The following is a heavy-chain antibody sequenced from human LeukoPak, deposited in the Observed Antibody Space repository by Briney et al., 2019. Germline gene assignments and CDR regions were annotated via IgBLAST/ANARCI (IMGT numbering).Heavy chain of an antibody. Sequence: ASVNVSCKASGYILTRYYMLWVRQAPGQGLEWMGIINPSGGSTSYAQQFQGRVSMTRDMSTSTVYMELSSLRPEDTAVYYCARVGPSYDSSGYYRAFDIWGQGTMVTVSS. J-gene: IGHJ3*02. D-gene: IGHD3-22*01. CDR3: ARVGPSYDSSGYYRAFDI. V-gene: IGHV1-46*01. CDR1: GYILTRYY. CDR2: INPSGGST.